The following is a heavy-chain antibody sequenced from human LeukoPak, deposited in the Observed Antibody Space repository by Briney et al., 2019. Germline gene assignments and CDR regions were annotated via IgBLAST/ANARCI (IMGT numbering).Heavy chain of an antibody. CDR2: IKQDGSKK. Sequence: GGSLRLSCVASGFPFSSYWMTWVRQAPGKGLEWVANIKQDGSKKSYVDSVKGRFTISRDNSKNTLYLQMNSLRAEDTAVYYCANYGATTAGFDPWGQGTLVTVSS. J-gene: IGHJ5*02. CDR3: ANYGATTAGFDP. D-gene: IGHD4/OR15-4a*01. CDR1: GFPFSSYW. V-gene: IGHV3-7*03.